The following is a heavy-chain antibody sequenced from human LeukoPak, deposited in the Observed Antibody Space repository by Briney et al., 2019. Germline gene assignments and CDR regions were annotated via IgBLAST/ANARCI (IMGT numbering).Heavy chain of an antibody. CDR3: AGGFSGSYYQPEFDP. V-gene: IGHV4-34*01. D-gene: IGHD1-26*01. J-gene: IGHJ5*02. CDR1: GGSFSGYY. Sequence: PSETLSLTCAVYGGSFSGYYWSWIRQPPGKGLEWIGEINHSGSTNYNPSLKSRVTISVDTSKNQFSLKLSSVTAADTAVYYCAGGFSGSYYQPEFDPWGQGTLVTVSS. CDR2: INHSGST.